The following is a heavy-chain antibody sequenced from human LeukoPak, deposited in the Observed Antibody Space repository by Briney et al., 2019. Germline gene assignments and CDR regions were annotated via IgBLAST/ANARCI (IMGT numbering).Heavy chain of an antibody. CDR3: ARVYCTNGVCPFDY. V-gene: IGHV4-61*08. CDR1: GGSISSGDYY. D-gene: IGHD2-8*01. J-gene: IGHJ4*02. CDR2: IYYSGST. Sequence: SETLSLTCTVSGGSISSGDYYWSWIRQPPGKGLEWIGYIYYSGSTNYNPSLKSRVTISVDTSKNQFSLKLSSVTAADTAVYYCARVYCTNGVCPFDYWGQGTLVTVSS.